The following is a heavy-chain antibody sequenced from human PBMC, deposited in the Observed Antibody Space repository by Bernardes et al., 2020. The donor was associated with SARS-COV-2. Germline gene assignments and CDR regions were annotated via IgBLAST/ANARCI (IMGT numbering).Heavy chain of an antibody. CDR2: INAGNGNT. CDR1: GYTFTKHA. D-gene: IGHD5-12*01. V-gene: IGHV1-3*01. J-gene: IGHJ4*02. CDR3: ARLGYTDYDYFFDY. Sequence: AEVKVSCKASGYTFTKHAIHWVRQAPGQRLEWMGWINAGNGNTKYSQKFQGRVTITRDTSATTAYMELSGLRSEDTAIFYCARLGYTDYDYFFDYWGQGTLVTVSS.